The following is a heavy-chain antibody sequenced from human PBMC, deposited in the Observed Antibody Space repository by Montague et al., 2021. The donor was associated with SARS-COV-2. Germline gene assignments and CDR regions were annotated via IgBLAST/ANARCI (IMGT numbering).Heavy chain of an antibody. J-gene: IGHJ3*02. CDR2: ISHSENT. V-gene: IGHV4-30-2*01. CDR3: ARGALFDI. D-gene: IGHD3-16*02. Sequence: TLSLTCAVSGGSINSGGYSWSWIRQPPGKGLEWIGYISHSENTQNNPSLKSRVTILVDRFRNQFSLKLRSVTAADTAVYYCARGALFDIWGQGTMVTVSS. CDR1: GGSINSGGYS.